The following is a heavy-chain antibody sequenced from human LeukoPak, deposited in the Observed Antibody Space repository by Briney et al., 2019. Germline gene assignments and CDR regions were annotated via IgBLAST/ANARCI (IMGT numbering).Heavy chain of an antibody. D-gene: IGHD2-15*01. CDR3: AKPRIIGLGWAQFDY. V-gene: IGHV3-23*01. CDR2: FDGNADGT. Sequence: GGFLRLSSVTSGFTFSRFGMTWVRQPPGKGLEWVASFDGNADGTYYADSVKGRCTISRDNSKNTLYLQMNSLRAEDTAIYYCAKPRIIGLGWAQFDYWGQGSLVTVSS. J-gene: IGHJ4*02. CDR1: GFTFSRFG.